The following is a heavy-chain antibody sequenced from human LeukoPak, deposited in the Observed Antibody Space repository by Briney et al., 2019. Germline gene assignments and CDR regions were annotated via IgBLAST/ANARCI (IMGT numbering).Heavy chain of an antibody. V-gene: IGHV2-5*01. CDR1: GFSLSTSGMG. CDR3: AHNLDQLVDFDY. D-gene: IGHD2-2*01. J-gene: IGHJ4*02. CDR2: IYWNDDK. Sequence: SGPTLVNPTQTLTLTCTFSGFSLSTSGMGVGWIRQPPGKALEWLALIYWNDDKRYSPSLKSRLTITKDTSKNQVVLTMTNMDPVDTATYYCAHNLDQLVDFDYWGQGTLVTVSS.